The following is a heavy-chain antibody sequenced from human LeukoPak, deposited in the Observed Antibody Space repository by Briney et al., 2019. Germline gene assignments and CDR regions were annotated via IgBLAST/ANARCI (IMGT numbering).Heavy chain of an antibody. V-gene: IGHV3-69-1*01. CDR2: ISRNGPT. J-gene: IGHJ4*02. D-gene: IGHD3-10*01. Sequence: GGSLRLSCAASGFTFGTHDMQWVRQAPGKGLEWVSGISRNGPTYYSDSVRGRFTISRDNTKNSLYLQMNSLRAEDTAVYYCARKLWAFDYWGQGTLVTVSS. CDR1: GFTFGTHD. CDR3: ARKLWAFDY.